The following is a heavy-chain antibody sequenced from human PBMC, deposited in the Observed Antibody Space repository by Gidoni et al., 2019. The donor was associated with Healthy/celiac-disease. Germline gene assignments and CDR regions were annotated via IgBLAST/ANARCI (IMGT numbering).Heavy chain of an antibody. Sequence: EVQLVESGGGSVQPGGSLRLSCAASGFTVRSNYMSWVRQAPGKGLEWVSVIYSGGSTYYADSVKGRFTISRDNSKNTLYLQMNSLRAEDTAVYYCARDLANSSSWPVFDYWGQGTLVTVSS. D-gene: IGHD6-13*01. CDR2: IYSGGST. CDR3: ARDLANSSSWPVFDY. V-gene: IGHV3-66*01. CDR1: GFTVRSNY. J-gene: IGHJ4*02.